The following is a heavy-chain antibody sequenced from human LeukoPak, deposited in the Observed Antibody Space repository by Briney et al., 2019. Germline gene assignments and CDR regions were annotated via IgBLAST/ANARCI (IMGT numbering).Heavy chain of an antibody. V-gene: IGHV4-30-2*01. CDR1: GVSMNSDGYF. D-gene: IGHD4-17*01. CDR2: INHSGST. J-gene: IGHJ4*02. Sequence: SETLSLTCAVSGVSMNSDGYFWNWIRQPPGKGLEWLGEINHSGSTNYNPSLKSRITISVDTSKNQFSLKLSSVAAADTAMYYCARQDYGEANWGQGTLVTVSS. CDR3: ARQDYGEAN.